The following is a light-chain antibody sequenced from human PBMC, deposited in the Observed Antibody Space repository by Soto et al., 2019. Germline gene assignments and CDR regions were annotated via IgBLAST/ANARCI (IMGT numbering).Light chain of an antibody. Sequence: QSVLTQPASVSGSPRQSITISCTVASSDVGSYSLVSWYQQHPGQAPKVIIYEGSKRPSGVSNRFSASKSGNTASLTISGLQAEDEADYYCCSYAGSSTYVFGTGTKVTVL. V-gene: IGLV2-23*01. CDR3: CSYAGSSTYV. J-gene: IGLJ1*01. CDR2: EGS. CDR1: SSDVGSYSL.